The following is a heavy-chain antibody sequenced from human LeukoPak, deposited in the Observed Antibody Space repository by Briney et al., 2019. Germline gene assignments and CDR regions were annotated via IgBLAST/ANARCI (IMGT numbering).Heavy chain of an antibody. CDR2: IYTSGST. J-gene: IGHJ6*03. CDR1: GGSISSGSYY. D-gene: IGHD6-13*01. CDR3: ARDLGQQLSRRDYYYYMDV. V-gene: IGHV4-61*02. Sequence: SETLSLTCTVSGGSISSGSYYWSWIRQPAGKGLEWIGRIYTSGSTNYNPSLKSRVTISVDTSKNQFSLKLSSVTAADTAVYYCARDLGQQLSRRDYYYYMDVWGKGTTVTISS.